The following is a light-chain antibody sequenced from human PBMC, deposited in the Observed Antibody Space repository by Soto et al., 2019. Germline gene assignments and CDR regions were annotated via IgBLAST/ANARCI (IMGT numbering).Light chain of an antibody. CDR1: SSDVGGYNY. V-gene: IGLV2-11*01. CDR3: CSYAGSFYV. J-gene: IGLJ1*01. Sequence: QSVLTQPRSVSGSPGQSVPISFTGTSSDVGGYNYVSWYQQHPGKAPKLMIYDVSKRPSGVPDRFSGSTSSNTPSLTISGLQAEDEADSYCCSYAGSFYVFGNGTQLTV. CDR2: DVS.